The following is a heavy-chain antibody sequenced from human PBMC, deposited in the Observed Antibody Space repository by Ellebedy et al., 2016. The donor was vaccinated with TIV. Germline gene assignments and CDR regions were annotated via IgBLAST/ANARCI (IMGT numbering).Heavy chain of an antibody. CDR2: IWYDGSNK. Sequence: GESLKISCAASGFTFSSYGMHWVRQAPGKGLEWVAVIWYDGSNKYYADSVKGRFTISRDNSKNTLYLQMNSLRAEDTAVYYCARGGDGYKLNDAFDIWGQGTMVTVSS. J-gene: IGHJ3*02. CDR3: ARGGDGYKLNDAFDI. V-gene: IGHV3-33*01. D-gene: IGHD5-24*01. CDR1: GFTFSSYG.